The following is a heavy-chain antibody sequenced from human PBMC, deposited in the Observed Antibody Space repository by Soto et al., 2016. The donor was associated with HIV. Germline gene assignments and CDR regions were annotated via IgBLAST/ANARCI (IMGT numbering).Heavy chain of an antibody. V-gene: IGHV3-23*01. D-gene: IGHD3-16*01. CDR1: GFTFSTYA. Sequence: EVQLLESGGALVQPGGSLRPSCEGSGFTFSTYAMNWVRQAPGKGLEWVSSINAGGGRPYYADSVKGRFTISRDNSKNTVFLQMNSLRAEDTATYYCAKDSGSGSYVSLSFPRLSFQYWGQGXLVSVSS. CDR3: AKDSGSGSYVSLSFPRLSFQY. CDR2: INAGGGRP. J-gene: IGHJ1*01.